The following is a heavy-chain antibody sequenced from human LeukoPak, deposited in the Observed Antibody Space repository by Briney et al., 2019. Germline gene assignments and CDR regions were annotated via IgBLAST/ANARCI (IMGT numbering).Heavy chain of an antibody. CDR1: GGSISSGDYY. CDR2: IYYSGST. CDR3: ARVLKYYDNLFDP. V-gene: IGHV4-30-4*08. D-gene: IGHD3-22*01. J-gene: IGHJ5*02. Sequence: SETLSLTXTVSGGSISSGDYYWSWIRQPPGKGLEWIGYIYYSGSTYYNPSLKSRVTISVDTSKNQFSLKLSSVTAADTAVYYCARVLKYYDNLFDPWGQGTLVTVSS.